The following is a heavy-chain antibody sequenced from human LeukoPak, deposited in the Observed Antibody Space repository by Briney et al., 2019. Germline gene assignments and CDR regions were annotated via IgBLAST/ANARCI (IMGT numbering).Heavy chain of an antibody. J-gene: IGHJ5*02. D-gene: IGHD4-17*01. Sequence: SETLSLTCTVSGGSISSYYWSWIRQPAGKGLEWIGRIYTSGSTNYNPSLKSRVTMSVDTSKNQFTLKLSSVTAADTAVYYCARGIYGDYVGGRDWFDPWGQGTLVTVSS. CDR1: GGSISSYY. V-gene: IGHV4-4*07. CDR3: ARGIYGDYVGGRDWFDP. CDR2: IYTSGST.